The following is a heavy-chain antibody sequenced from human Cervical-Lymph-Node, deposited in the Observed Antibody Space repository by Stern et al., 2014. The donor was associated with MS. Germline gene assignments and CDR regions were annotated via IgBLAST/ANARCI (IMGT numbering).Heavy chain of an antibody. V-gene: IGHV2-70*04. Sequence: QVTLRESGPALVKPTQTLTLTCTFSGFSLSTSGMRVSWIRQPPGKALEWLARIDWDDDKFYSTSLKTRLTISKDTSKNQVVLTMTNVDPVDTATYYCARISGSSWYYLDYWGQGTLVTVSS. D-gene: IGHD6-13*01. CDR1: GFSLSTSGMR. J-gene: IGHJ4*02. CDR3: ARISGSSWYYLDY. CDR2: IDWDDDK.